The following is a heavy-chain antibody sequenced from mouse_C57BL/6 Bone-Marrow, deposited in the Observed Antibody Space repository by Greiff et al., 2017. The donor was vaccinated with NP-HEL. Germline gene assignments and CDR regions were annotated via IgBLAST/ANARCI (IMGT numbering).Heavy chain of an antibody. J-gene: IGHJ2*01. D-gene: IGHD1-1*01. CDR1: GFTITDYY. Sequence: EVQLQQSGAELVKPGASVKLSCTASGFTITDYYMHWVKQRPEQGLEWIGRIDPEGGETKYAPKFQGKATITADTSSNTAYLQLSSLTSEDTAVYCCAGGTTVVDFDYWGQGTTLTVSS. CDR3: AGGTTVVDFDY. CDR2: IDPEGGET. V-gene: IGHV14-2*01.